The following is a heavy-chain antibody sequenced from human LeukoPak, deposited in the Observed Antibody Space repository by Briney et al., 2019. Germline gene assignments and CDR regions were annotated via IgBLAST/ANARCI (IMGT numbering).Heavy chain of an antibody. CDR2: INSDGSTT. V-gene: IGHV3-74*01. CDR1: GFTFSSYW. CDR3: ARPPYSSSWDPGWFDP. D-gene: IGHD6-13*01. J-gene: IGHJ5*02. Sequence: GGSLRLSCAASGFTFSSYWMHWVRQAPGKGLVWVSRINSDGSTTSHADSVKGRFTISRDNAKNTLYLQMNSLRAEDTAVYYCARPPYSSSWDPGWFDPWGQGTLITVSS.